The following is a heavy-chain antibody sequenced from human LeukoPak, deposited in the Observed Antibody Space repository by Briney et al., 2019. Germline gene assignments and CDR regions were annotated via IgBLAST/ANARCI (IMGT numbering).Heavy chain of an antibody. CDR1: GFTFSSYW. D-gene: IGHD3-10*01. J-gene: IGHJ4*02. V-gene: IGHV3-7*01. CDR2: IKQDGSKT. CDR3: ARFISLGG. Sequence: GGSLRLSCAASGFTFSSYWMSWVRQAPGKGLEWVANIKQDGSKTNYVDSVKGRFTISRDNAKNSLYLQMNSLRVEDTAVYYCARFISLGGWGQGAPVTVSS.